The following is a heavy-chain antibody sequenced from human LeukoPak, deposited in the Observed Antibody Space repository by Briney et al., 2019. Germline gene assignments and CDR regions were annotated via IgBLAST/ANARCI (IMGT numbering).Heavy chain of an antibody. J-gene: IGHJ5*02. CDR3: ARHGDPLLWFGANWFDP. CDR1: GGSISSSSYY. D-gene: IGHD3-10*01. CDR2: IYYSGST. Sequence: SETLSLTCTVSGGSISSSSYYWGWIRQPPGKGLEWIGSIYYSGSTYYNPSLKSRVTISVDTSKNQFSLKLSSVTAADTAVYYCARHGDPLLWFGANWFDPWGQGTLITVSS. V-gene: IGHV4-39*01.